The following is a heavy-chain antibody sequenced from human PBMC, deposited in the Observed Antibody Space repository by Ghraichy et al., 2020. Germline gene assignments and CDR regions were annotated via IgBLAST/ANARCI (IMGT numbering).Heavy chain of an antibody. V-gene: IGHV1-3*01. CDR1: GYTFTSYA. CDR2: INAGHGNT. Sequence: ASVKVSCKASGYTFTSYAMHWVRQAPGQRLEWMGWINAGHGNTKYSQKIQGRVTITRDTSASTAYMELSSLRSEDTAVYYCARASIAAAAMGYYYYGMDVWGQGTTVTVSS. D-gene: IGHD6-13*01. J-gene: IGHJ6*02. CDR3: ARASIAAAAMGYYYYGMDV.